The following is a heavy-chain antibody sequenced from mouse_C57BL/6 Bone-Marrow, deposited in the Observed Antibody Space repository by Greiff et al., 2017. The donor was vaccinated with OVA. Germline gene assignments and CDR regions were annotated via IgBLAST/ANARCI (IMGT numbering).Heavy chain of an antibody. V-gene: IGHV1-64*01. CDR3: ARKDLLLRV. CDR1: GYTFTSYW. Sequence: QVQLQQPGAELVKPGASVKLSCKASGYTFTSYWMHWVKQRPGQGLEWIGMIHPNSGSTNYNEKFKSKATLTVDKSSSTAFMQLSSLTSEDAAVYYCARKDLLLRVWGQGTTLTVSS. D-gene: IGHD1-1*01. J-gene: IGHJ2*01. CDR2: IHPNSGST.